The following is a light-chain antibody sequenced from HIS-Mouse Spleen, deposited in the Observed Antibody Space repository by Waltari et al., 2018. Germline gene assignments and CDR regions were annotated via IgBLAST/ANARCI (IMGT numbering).Light chain of an antibody. CDR1: SSNIGSNY. CDR3: AAWDDSLSGLV. CDR2: RNN. Sequence: QSVLTQPPPASGTPGQRVTTPCSGSSSNIGSNYVSWYQQLPVPDPKLLIYRNNQRPSGVPDRFSGSKSGTSASLAISGLRFEDEADYYCAAWDDSLSGLVFGGGTKLTVL. J-gene: IGLJ2*01. V-gene: IGLV1-47*01.